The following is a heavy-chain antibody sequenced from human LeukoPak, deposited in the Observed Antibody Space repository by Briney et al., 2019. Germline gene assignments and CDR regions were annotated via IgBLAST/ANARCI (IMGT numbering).Heavy chain of an antibody. CDR1: GYTFTSYG. Sequence: ASVKVSCKASGYTFTSYGISTVRQAPGQGLEWMGWISAYNGYTNYAQKLQGRVTMTTDTSTSTAYMELRSLRSDDTAVYYCARDECGSDCYQEYFQHWGQGTLVTVSS. CDR2: ISAYNGYT. V-gene: IGHV1-18*01. D-gene: IGHD2-21*02. J-gene: IGHJ1*01. CDR3: ARDECGSDCYQEYFQH.